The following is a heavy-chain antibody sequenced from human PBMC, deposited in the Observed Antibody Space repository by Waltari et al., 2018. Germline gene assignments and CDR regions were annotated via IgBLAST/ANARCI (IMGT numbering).Heavy chain of an antibody. CDR2: ILPSCGTA. J-gene: IGHJ4*02. D-gene: IGHD6-13*01. V-gene: IGHV1-69*08. CDR1: GGTFSSYA. CDR3: AIPSAGMGGVDY. Sequence: QVQLVQSGAEVKKPGSSVKVSCKAPGGTFSSYAISWVRQAPGQGLEWMGRILPSCGTANYAQKFQGRVTITADKSTSTAYMELSSLRSEDTAVYYWAIPSAGMGGVDYWGQGTLVTVSS.